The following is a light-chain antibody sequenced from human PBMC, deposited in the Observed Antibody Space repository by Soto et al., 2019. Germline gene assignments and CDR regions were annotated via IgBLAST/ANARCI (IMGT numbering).Light chain of an antibody. CDR3: SSYSSTSTPYV. CDR1: SSDVGSHNY. Sequence: QSDLTQPASVSGSPGQSITISCTGTSSDVGSHNYVSWYQQHPGKAPKLIIFEVNSRPSGVSNRFSGYKSGSAASLTISGLQAEGEDDYYCSSYSSTSTPYVFGGGTKLTVL. J-gene: IGLJ1*01. CDR2: EVN. V-gene: IGLV2-14*01.